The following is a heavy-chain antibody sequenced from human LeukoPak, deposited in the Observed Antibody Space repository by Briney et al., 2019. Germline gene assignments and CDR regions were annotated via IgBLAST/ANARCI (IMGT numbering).Heavy chain of an antibody. Sequence: ASVKVSCKASGYTFTSYGISWVRQAPGQGLEWMGWISAYNGNTNYAQKLQGRVTMTTDTSTSTAYMEPRSLRSDDTAVYYCARNYYDSSGYYLPDFDYWGQGTLVTVSS. V-gene: IGHV1-18*01. CDR2: ISAYNGNT. D-gene: IGHD3-22*01. CDR1: GYTFTSYG. J-gene: IGHJ4*02. CDR3: ARNYYDSSGYYLPDFDY.